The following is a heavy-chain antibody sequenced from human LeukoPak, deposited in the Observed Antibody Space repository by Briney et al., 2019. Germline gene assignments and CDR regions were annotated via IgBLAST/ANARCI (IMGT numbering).Heavy chain of an antibody. V-gene: IGHV4-4*09. D-gene: IGHD2-15*01. CDR2: IYASGST. Sequence: SQTLSLTCTVAGGSITSYYWTWIRQPPGKGLEWVGYIYASGSTNYNPSLKSRVTISVDTSRNQFSLKLSAVTATAPARYYCARHSSVVRGWFDPWGQGTLVTVSS. CDR1: GGSITSYY. J-gene: IGHJ5*02. CDR3: ARHSSVVRGWFDP.